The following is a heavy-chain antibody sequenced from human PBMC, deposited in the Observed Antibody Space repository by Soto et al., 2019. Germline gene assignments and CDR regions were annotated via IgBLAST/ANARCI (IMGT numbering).Heavy chain of an antibody. CDR2: IGTAGDT. CDR3: ARSPPRTWAFDI. J-gene: IGHJ3*02. V-gene: IGHV3-13*01. D-gene: IGHD1-1*01. Sequence: GGSLRLSCAASGFTFSSYDMHWVRQATGKGLEWVSAIGTAGDTYYPGSVKGRFTISRENAKNSLYLQMNSLRAEDTAVYYCARSPPRTWAFDIWGQGTMVTVSS. CDR1: GFTFSSYD.